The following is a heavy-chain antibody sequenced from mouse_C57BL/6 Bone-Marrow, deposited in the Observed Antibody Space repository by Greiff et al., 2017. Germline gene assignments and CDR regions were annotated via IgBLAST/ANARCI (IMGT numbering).Heavy chain of an antibody. J-gene: IGHJ3*01. Sequence: VKLLESGPGLVQPSQSLSITCTVSGFSLTSYGVHWVRQSPGKGLEWLGVIWSGGSTDYHAAFISRLGISKDNSKSQVFFKMNSLQADDTAIYYCARKGGSMDPWFAYWGQGTLVTVSA. CDR1: GFSLTSYG. D-gene: IGHD1-1*02. V-gene: IGHV2-2*01. CDR3: ARKGGSMDPWFAY. CDR2: IWSGGST.